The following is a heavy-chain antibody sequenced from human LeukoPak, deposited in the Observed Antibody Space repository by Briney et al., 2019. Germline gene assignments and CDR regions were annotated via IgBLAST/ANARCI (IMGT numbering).Heavy chain of an antibody. CDR1: GGSISR. Sequence: SETLSLSCTVSGGSISRGSWIRQPAGKGLEWIGRISASGSTDYNPSLKSRVTMSVDTSKNQFSLRLISVTAAVTAVYYCAKDGAIWPFFDSWGQGILVTVSS. CDR2: ISASGST. V-gene: IGHV4-4*07. J-gene: IGHJ4*02. CDR3: AKDGAIWPFFDS.